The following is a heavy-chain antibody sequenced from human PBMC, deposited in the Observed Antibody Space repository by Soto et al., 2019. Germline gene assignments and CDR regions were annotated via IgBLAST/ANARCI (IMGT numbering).Heavy chain of an antibody. J-gene: IGHJ4*02. CDR3: AKVSRKGSAIDFDY. CDR1: GYTFSNYD. Sequence: QVQLVQSGAELKKPGASVKVSCKASGYTFSNYDMNWVRQATGQGPEWIGWVNPNNGDTGYAQKFQGRVTLTTDNSTATAYMALTSLRSEDTAIYYCAKVSRKGSAIDFDYWGQGTRITVSS. CDR2: VNPNNGDT. D-gene: IGHD3-10*01. V-gene: IGHV1-8*01.